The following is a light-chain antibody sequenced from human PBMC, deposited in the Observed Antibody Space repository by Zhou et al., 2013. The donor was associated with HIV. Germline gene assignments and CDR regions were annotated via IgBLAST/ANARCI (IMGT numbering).Light chain of an antibody. CDR3: QQNFNLPLT. Sequence: DVHLTQSPSSLSASPGDTITITCQASQDISNDLNWFHHKPGKAPKVLIYDAANLERGVPSRFSGSGSETFFTFTISSLQPEDVGTYYCQQNFNLPLTFGGGTRVEIK. CDR2: DAA. J-gene: IGKJ4*01. CDR1: QDISND. V-gene: IGKV1-33*01.